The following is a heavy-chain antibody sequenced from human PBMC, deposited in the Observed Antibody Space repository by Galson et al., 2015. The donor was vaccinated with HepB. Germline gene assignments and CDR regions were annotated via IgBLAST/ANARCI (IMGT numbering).Heavy chain of an antibody. J-gene: IGHJ4*02. V-gene: IGHV3-23*01. Sequence: SLRLSCAASGFTFSSYAMSWVRQAPGKGLEWVSAISSSGGSTYYADSVKGRFTISRDNSKNTLYLQMNSLRAEDTAVYYCAKGYEYQLLLIDYWGQGTLVTVSS. CDR1: GFTFSSYA. CDR3: AKGYEYQLLLIDY. CDR2: ISSSGGST. D-gene: IGHD2-2*01.